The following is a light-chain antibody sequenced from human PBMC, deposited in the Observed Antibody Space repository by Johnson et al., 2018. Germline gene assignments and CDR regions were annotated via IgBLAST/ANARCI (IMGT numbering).Light chain of an antibody. CDR2: ENN. CDR1: SSNIGNNY. V-gene: IGLV1-51*02. J-gene: IGLJ1*01. Sequence: QSVLTQPPSVSAAPGQKVTISCSGSSSNIGNNYVSWYQQLPGTAPKLLIYENNKRPSGIPDRFSGSKSGTSATLGITGPPTGDEADYYCGTWDSSLSAGNVFVTGTKVTVL. CDR3: GTWDSSLSAGNV.